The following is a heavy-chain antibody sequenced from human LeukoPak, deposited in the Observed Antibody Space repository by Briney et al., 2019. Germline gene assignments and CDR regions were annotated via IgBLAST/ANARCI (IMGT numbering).Heavy chain of an antibody. CDR3: AKDMVRWRYGGYDY. J-gene: IGHJ4*02. D-gene: IGHD3-10*01. V-gene: IGHV3-23*01. CDR2: SGSGGDT. CDR1: GFTFSNYA. Sequence: GGSLRLSCVASGFTFSNYAMNWVRQAPGKGLEWVSVSGSGGDTYYVDSVKGRFTISRDNSKNTLYLQMNSLRAEDTALYYCAKDMVRWRYGGYDYWGQGTLVTVSS.